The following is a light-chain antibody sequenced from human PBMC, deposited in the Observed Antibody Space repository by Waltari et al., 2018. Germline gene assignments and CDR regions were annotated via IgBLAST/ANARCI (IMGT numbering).Light chain of an antibody. CDR2: SDN. CDR3: ASWDDRLNSLV. J-gene: IGLJ3*02. V-gene: IGLV1-44*01. CDR1: TSTTGSNT. Sequence: SVLTQPPSASGTPGQRVILSCSGITSTTGSNTVHWYQQLPGTAPTLLIFSDNQRPSGVPDRFSGSKSGTSASLAISGLQSEDEADYYCASWDDRLNSLVFGGGTELTVL.